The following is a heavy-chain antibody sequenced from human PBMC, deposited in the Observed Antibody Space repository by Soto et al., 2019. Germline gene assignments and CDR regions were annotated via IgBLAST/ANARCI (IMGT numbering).Heavy chain of an antibody. CDR2: ISTYTGNT. CDR3: ARDLGLEMPIHMDV. V-gene: IGHV1-18*01. J-gene: IGHJ6*02. Sequence: QVHLVQSGAEVKKPGASVKVSCKASGYTFTTYGFSWVRQAPGQGLEWMEWISTYTGNTKYAPKLQGRVTMTTDTSTSTAYMELRSLRSDDTAVYYCARDLGLEMPIHMDVWGQGTTVTV. D-gene: IGHD1-1*01. CDR1: GYTFTTYG.